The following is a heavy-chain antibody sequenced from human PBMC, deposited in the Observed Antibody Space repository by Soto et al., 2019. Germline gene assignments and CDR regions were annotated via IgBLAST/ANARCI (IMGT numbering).Heavy chain of an antibody. J-gene: IGHJ4*02. Sequence: RGESLKISCKGSGYSFTSYWISWVRQMPGKGLEWMGRIDPSDSYTNYSPSFQGHVTISADKSISTAYLQWSSLKASDTAMYYCAGSPVGATTRPFDYWGQGSLVTVAS. CDR2: IDPSDSYT. D-gene: IGHD1-26*01. CDR1: GYSFTSYW. V-gene: IGHV5-10-1*01. CDR3: AGSPVGATTRPFDY.